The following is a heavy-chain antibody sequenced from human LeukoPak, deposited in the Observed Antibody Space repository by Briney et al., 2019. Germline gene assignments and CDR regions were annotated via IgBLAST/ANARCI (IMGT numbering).Heavy chain of an antibody. CDR1: GFTFSSYA. Sequence: GGSLRLSCAASGFTFSSYAMHWVRQAPGKGLEWVAVISYDGSNKYYADSVKGRFTISRDNSKNTLYLQMDSLRAEDTAVYYCAREARYYYFDYWGQGTLVTVSS. CDR2: ISYDGSNK. CDR3: AREARYYYFDY. J-gene: IGHJ4*02. V-gene: IGHV3-30-3*01. D-gene: IGHD3-10*01.